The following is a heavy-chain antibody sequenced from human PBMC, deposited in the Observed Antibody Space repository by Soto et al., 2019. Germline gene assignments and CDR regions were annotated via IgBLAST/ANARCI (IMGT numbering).Heavy chain of an antibody. CDR3: ARGDAYCTNGVCSRVDALDI. Sequence: ASVKVSCKASGYTFTGYYMHWVRQAPGQGLEWMGWINPNSGGTNYAQKFQGWVTMTRDTSISTAYMELGRLRSDDTAVYYCARGDAYCTNGVCSRVDALDIWGQGTMVTVSS. V-gene: IGHV1-2*04. D-gene: IGHD2-8*01. J-gene: IGHJ3*02. CDR2: INPNSGGT. CDR1: GYTFTGYY.